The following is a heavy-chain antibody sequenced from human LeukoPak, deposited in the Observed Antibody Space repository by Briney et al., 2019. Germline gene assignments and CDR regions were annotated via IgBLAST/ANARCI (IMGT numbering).Heavy chain of an antibody. Sequence: PSAKVSCKASGYTFTNYYMHWVRQAPGQGLEWMGIINPSGGSTNYAQKFQGRVTMTRDTSTSTVYMELSSLRSEDTAVYYCARERSGYDSWGQGTLLTVSP. J-gene: IGHJ5*02. CDR2: INPSGGST. V-gene: IGHV1-46*01. D-gene: IGHD5-12*01. CDR3: ARERSGYDS. CDR1: GYTFTNYY.